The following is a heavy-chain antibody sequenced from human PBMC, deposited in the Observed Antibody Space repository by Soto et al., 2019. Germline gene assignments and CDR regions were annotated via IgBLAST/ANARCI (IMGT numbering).Heavy chain of an antibody. V-gene: IGHV4-59*12. CDR3: ARIATRLLVPGGWFDP. Sequence: SETLCLTCTVSGGSISSYYWSWIRQPPGKGLEWIGYIYYSGSTNYNPSLKSRVTISVDTSKNQFSLKASDTAMYYCARIATRLLVPGGWFDPWGQGTLVTVSS. CDR1: GGSISSYY. D-gene: IGHD2-8*02. CDR2: IYYSGST. J-gene: IGHJ5*02.